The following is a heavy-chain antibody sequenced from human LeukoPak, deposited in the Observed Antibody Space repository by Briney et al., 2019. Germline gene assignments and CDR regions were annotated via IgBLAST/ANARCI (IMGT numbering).Heavy chain of an antibody. V-gene: IGHV4-59*01. J-gene: IGHJ4*02. CDR2: IYYSGST. Sequence: SETLSLTCTVSGGSISSYYWSWIRQPPGKGLEWIGYIYYSGSTNYNPSLKSRVTISVDTSKNQFSLKLSSVTAADTAVYYCARVSDGYNEGYYFDCWGQGTLVTVYS. CDR3: ARVSDGYNEGYYFDC. D-gene: IGHD5-24*01. CDR1: GGSISSYY.